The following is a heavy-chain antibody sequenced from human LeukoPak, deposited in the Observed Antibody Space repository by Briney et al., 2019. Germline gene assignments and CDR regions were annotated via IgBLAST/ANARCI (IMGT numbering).Heavy chain of an antibody. Sequence: ASVKVSCKASGYTFTGYYMHWVRQAPGQGLEWMGGIIPIFGTANYAQKFQGRVTITADESTSTAYMELSSLRSEDTAVYYCARAYYYDSSGYYLLNAFDIWGQGTMVTVSS. CDR2: IIPIFGTA. J-gene: IGHJ3*02. CDR1: GYTFTGYY. CDR3: ARAYYYDSSGYYLLNAFDI. V-gene: IGHV1-69*13. D-gene: IGHD3-22*01.